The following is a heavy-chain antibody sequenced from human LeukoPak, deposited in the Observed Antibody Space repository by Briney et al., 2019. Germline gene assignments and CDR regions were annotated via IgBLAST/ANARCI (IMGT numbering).Heavy chain of an antibody. J-gene: IGHJ4*02. CDR3: ARDGAKAAAGTFDY. Sequence: ASVKVSCKASGGTFSSYAISWVRQAPGQGLEWMGGIIPIFGTANYAQKFQGRVTITADESMSTAYMELSSLRSEDTAVYYCARDGAKAAAGTFDYWGQGTLATVSS. V-gene: IGHV1-69*01. CDR1: GGTFSSYA. CDR2: IIPIFGTA. D-gene: IGHD6-13*01.